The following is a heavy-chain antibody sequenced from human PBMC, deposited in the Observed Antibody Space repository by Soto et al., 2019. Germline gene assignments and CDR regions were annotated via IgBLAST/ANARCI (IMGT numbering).Heavy chain of an antibody. V-gene: IGHV4-59*08. J-gene: IGHJ5*02. D-gene: IGHD2-15*01. CDR2: IFYGGST. CDR3: ARPMAYCSGGSCYSGIGGWFDP. CDR1: GDSITSYY. Sequence: QVQLQESGPGLVKPSETLSLTCTVSGDSITSYYWTWVRQPPGKGLEWIGCIFYGGSTNYNPSLQGRVALSVDTSKTQFSLKLSSVTAADTAVYYCARPMAYCSGGSCYSGIGGWFDPWGQGTLVTVSS.